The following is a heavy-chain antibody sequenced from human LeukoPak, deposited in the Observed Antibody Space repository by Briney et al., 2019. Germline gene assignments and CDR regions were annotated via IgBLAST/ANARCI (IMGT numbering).Heavy chain of an antibody. CDR3: ARDRSCSSTSCYWYWFDP. Sequence: ASVKVSCKASGYTFTGYGISWVRQAPGQGLEWMGWISAYNGNTNYAQKLQGRVTMTTDTSTSTAYMELRSLRSDDTAVYYCARDRSCSSTSCYWYWFDPWGQGTLVTVSS. CDR2: ISAYNGNT. D-gene: IGHD2-2*01. V-gene: IGHV1-18*01. CDR1: GYTFTGYG. J-gene: IGHJ5*02.